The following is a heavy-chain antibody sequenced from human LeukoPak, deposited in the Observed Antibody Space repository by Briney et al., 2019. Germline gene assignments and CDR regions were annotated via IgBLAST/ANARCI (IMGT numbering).Heavy chain of an antibody. Sequence: GASLEIFFEGSGYRFTSYWIGWVRPVPGKGVGWMGIIYPADSDTRYSPSFQGQVTISADKSISAAYLQWSSLMASDTAMYYCARGVCSGGRCYAFDYWGQGTLVTVSS. CDR2: IYPADSDT. CDR1: GYRFTSYW. J-gene: IGHJ4*02. V-gene: IGHV5-51*01. D-gene: IGHD2-15*01. CDR3: ARGVCSGGRCYAFDY.